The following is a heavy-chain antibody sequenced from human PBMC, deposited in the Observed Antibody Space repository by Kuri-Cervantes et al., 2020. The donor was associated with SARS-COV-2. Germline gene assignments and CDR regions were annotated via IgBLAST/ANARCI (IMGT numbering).Heavy chain of an antibody. V-gene: IGHV1-2*02. Sequence: GGSLRLSCKGSGYTFTGYYMHWVRQAPGQGLEWMGWINPNSGGTNYAQKFQGRVTMTRDTSISTAYMELSRLRSDDTAVYYCARVGSRFLEWLLPDDAFDIWGQGTMVTVSS. J-gene: IGHJ3*02. CDR3: ARVGSRFLEWLLPDDAFDI. D-gene: IGHD3-3*01. CDR1: GYTFTGYY. CDR2: INPNSGGT.